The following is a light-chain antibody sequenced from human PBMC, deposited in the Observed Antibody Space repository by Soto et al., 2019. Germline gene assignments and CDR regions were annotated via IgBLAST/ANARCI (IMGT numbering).Light chain of an antibody. Sequence: DIVMTQSPDSLAVSLGERATINCKSSQRVLYSSNNKNYLAWYQQKPGQPPKLLIYCASTRESGVPDRFSGSGSGPDFTLTISSLQAEDVAVYYCQQYYSTPRTFGQGTTVEIK. CDR3: QQYYSTPRT. CDR2: CAS. V-gene: IGKV4-1*01. J-gene: IGKJ1*01. CDR1: QRVLYSSNNKNY.